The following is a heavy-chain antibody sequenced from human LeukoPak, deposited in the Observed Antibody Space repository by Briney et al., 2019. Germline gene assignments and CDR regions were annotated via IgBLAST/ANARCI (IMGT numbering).Heavy chain of an antibody. CDR1: GFTFSSYG. CDR2: MRYDGSNK. Sequence: GGSLRLSCAASGFTFSSYGMHWVRQAPGKGLEWVAFMRYDGSNKYYADSVKGRFTISRDNSKNTLYLQMNSLRAEDTAVYYCAKGPFDFLVWFGESWGQGTLVTVSS. CDR3: AKGPFDFLVWFGES. J-gene: IGHJ5*02. V-gene: IGHV3-30*02. D-gene: IGHD3-10*01.